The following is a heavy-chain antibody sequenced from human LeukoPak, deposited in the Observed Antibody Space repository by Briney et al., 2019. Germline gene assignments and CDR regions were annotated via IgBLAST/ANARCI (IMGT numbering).Heavy chain of an antibody. Sequence: PGGSLRLSCAASGFTFSNYEMNWVRQAPGKGLEWVAVISYDGSNKYYADSVKGRFTISRDNSKNTLYLQMNSLRAEDTAVYYCARDLRIAAAVPGYWGQGTLVTVSS. V-gene: IGHV3-30-3*01. CDR3: ARDLRIAAAVPGY. D-gene: IGHD6-13*01. CDR1: GFTFSNYE. CDR2: ISYDGSNK. J-gene: IGHJ4*02.